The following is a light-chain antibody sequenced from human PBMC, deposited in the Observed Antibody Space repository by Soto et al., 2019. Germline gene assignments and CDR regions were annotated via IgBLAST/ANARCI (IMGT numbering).Light chain of an antibody. CDR2: GNI. CDR1: SSNIGSNT. Sequence: QSVLTQPPSASGTPGRRVLISCSGSSSNIGSNTVNWYQQLPGTAPKLLIYGNINRPSGVPDRFSGSKSGPSASLAITGLQAEDEADYYCQSYDSRLSNYVFGGGTKLTVL. V-gene: IGLV1-44*01. CDR3: QSYDSRLSNYV. J-gene: IGLJ1*01.